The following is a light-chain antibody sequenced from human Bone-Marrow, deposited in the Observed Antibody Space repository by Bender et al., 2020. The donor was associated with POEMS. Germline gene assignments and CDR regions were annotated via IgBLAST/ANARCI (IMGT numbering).Light chain of an antibody. CDR2: RND. CDR1: TANIGSNY. J-gene: IGLJ2*01. V-gene: IGLV1-47*01. CDR3: QVWDFNSDHPV. Sequence: QSVLSQPPSASGTPGQRVTVSCSGGTANIGSNYVYWYQQLPGTAPRLLIYRNDQRPPGVPDRFSGSKSGSSGSLAVSGLRSEDEADYYCQVWDFNSDHPVFGGGTKLTVL.